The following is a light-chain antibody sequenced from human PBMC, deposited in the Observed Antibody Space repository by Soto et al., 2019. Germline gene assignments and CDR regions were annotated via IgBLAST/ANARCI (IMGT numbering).Light chain of an antibody. CDR2: GNS. J-gene: IGLJ3*02. CDR1: SSNIGAGYD. V-gene: IGLV1-40*01. CDR3: QSYDSSLSGLWV. Sequence: QSVLTQPPSVSGAPGQRVTISCTGTSSNIGAGYDVYWYQQLPGTAPKLLIYGNSNRPSGVPDRFSGSKSGTSASLAITVLQAEDEADYYCQSYDSSLSGLWVFGGGTKLTVL.